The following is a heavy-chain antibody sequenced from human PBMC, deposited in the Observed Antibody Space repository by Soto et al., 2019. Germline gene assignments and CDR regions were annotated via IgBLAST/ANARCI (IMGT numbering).Heavy chain of an antibody. J-gene: IGHJ4*02. V-gene: IGHV3-64*02. Sequence: EVQLVESGEGLVQPGGSLRLSCAASGFTCSSYAMHWVRQAPGKGLEYVSAISSNGGSTYYADSVKGRFTISRDNSKNTLYLQMGSLRAEDMAVYYCARADSSGWCYDYWGQGTLVTVSS. D-gene: IGHD6-19*01. CDR2: ISSNGGST. CDR1: GFTCSSYA. CDR3: ARADSSGWCYDY.